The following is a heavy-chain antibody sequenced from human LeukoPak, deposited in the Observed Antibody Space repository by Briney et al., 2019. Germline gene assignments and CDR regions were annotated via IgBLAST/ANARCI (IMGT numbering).Heavy chain of an antibody. CDR3: ASATYYCSSTSCYGYYYYYMDV. CDR2: INPNSGGT. D-gene: IGHD2-2*01. CDR1: GYTFTGYY. J-gene: IGHJ6*03. V-gene: IGHV1-2*06. Sequence: ASVKVSCKASGYTFTGYYMYWVRQAPGQGLEWMGRINPNSGGTNYAQKFQGRVTMTRDTSISTAYMELSRLRSDDTAVYYCASATYYCSSTSCYGYYYYYMDVWGKGTTVTVSS.